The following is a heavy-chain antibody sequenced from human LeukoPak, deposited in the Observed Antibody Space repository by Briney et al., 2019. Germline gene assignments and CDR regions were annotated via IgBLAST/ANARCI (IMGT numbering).Heavy chain of an antibody. Sequence: GESLKISCKGSGYSFTSYWIGWVRQMPGKGLEWMGIIYPGDSDTRYSPSFQGQVTISADKSISTAYPQWSSLKASDTAMYYCARLSGSYYYYYGMDVWGQGTTVTVSS. CDR3: ARLSGSYYYYYGMDV. J-gene: IGHJ6*02. V-gene: IGHV5-51*01. CDR1: GYSFTSYW. CDR2: IYPGDSDT. D-gene: IGHD1-26*01.